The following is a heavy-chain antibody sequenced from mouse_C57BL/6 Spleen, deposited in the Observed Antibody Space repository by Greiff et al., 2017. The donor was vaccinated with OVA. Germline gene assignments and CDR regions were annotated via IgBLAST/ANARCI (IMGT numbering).Heavy chain of an antibody. D-gene: IGHD1-1*01. CDR3: ARDYYGSSGYFDY. CDR2: ISSGSSTI. Sequence: EVKLMESGGGLVKPGGSLKLSCAASGFTFSDYGMHWVRQAPEKGLEWVAYISSGSSTIYYADTVKGRFPISSDNAQITLFMQMSSLRSEDTAMYYCARDYYGSSGYFDYWGQGTTLTVAS. J-gene: IGHJ2*01. CDR1: GFTFSDYG. V-gene: IGHV5-17*01.